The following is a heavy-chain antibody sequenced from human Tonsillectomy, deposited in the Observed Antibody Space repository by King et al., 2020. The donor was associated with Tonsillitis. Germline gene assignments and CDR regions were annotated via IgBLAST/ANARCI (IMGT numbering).Heavy chain of an antibody. CDR1: GFTFSDYY. Sequence: QLVQSGGGLVKPGGSLRLSCAASGFTFSDYYMSWIRQAPGKGLEWVSYISSSSSYTNYADSVKGRFTISRDNAKNSLYLQMNSLRAEDTAVYYWARDNTRDYYYMDVWGKGTTVTVSS. J-gene: IGHJ6*03. CDR3: ARDNTRDYYYMDV. CDR2: ISSSSSYT. V-gene: IGHV3-11*05.